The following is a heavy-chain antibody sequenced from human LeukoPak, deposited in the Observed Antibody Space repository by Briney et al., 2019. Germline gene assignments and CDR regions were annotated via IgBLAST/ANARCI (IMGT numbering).Heavy chain of an antibody. Sequence: GGSLRLSCAASGFTVSNNYMSWVRQAPGKGLEWVSVIHSGGSTYYADSVKGRFTISRDNAKNSLYLQMNSLRAEDTAMYYCAKDSRDNWFDPWGQGTLVTVSS. V-gene: IGHV3-53*01. CDR1: GFTVSNNY. J-gene: IGHJ5*02. CDR2: IHSGGST. CDR3: AKDSRDNWFDP.